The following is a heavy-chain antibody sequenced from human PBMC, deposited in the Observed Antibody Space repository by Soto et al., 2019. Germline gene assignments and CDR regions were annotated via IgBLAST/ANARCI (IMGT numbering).Heavy chain of an antibody. CDR2: ITPNGGST. CDR3: TRGLASVDY. D-gene: IGHD6-6*01. V-gene: IGHV1-46*03. J-gene: IGHJ4*02. Sequence: QVQLVQPGAEVKKPGASVKFSCKASGYIFTNFYIHWVRQAPGQGLEWIGIITPNGGSTNYAQNFQGRVTMTRDTSTSTVYMDLSSLRSEDTAVYYCTRGLASVDYWGQGTLITVSS. CDR1: GYIFTNFY.